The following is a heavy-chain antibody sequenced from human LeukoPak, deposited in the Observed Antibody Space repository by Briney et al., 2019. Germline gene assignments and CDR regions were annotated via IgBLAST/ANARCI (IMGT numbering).Heavy chain of an antibody. Sequence: PSETLSLTCAVYGGSFSGYYWSWIRQPPGKGLEWIGEINHSGSTNYNPSLKSRVTISVDTSKNQFSLKLSSVTAADTAVYYCASGGGSGWYGGRYYYYMDVWGKGTTVTISS. J-gene: IGHJ6*03. CDR1: GGSFSGYY. D-gene: IGHD6-19*01. V-gene: IGHV4-34*01. CDR3: ASGGGSGWYGGRYYYYMDV. CDR2: INHSGST.